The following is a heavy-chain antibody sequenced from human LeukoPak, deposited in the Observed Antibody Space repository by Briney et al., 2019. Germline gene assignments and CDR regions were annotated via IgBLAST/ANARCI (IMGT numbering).Heavy chain of an antibody. CDR2: ISGGGYNT. CDR1: GFTFSNYA. J-gene: IGHJ4*02. CDR3: AKKTSDYGGASSPDY. D-gene: IGHD4-23*01. Sequence: GGSLRLSCAASGFTFSNYAMSWVRQAPGKGLEWVSAISGGGYNTYYADSVKGRFTMSRDNSKNTLHLQMNSLRAEDTAVYYCAKKTSDYGGASSPDYWGQGTLVTVSS. V-gene: IGHV3-23*01.